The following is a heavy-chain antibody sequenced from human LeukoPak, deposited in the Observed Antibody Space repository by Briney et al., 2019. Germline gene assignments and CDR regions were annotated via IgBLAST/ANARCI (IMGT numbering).Heavy chain of an antibody. V-gene: IGHV4-59*01. J-gene: IGHJ2*01. D-gene: IGHD3-10*01. Sequence: PSETLSLTCTVSGGSISSYYWSWIRQPPGKGLEWIGYIYYGGSTNYNPSLKSRVTISVDTSKNQFSLKLSSVTAADTAVYYCARDVVREMPGYFDLWGRGTLVTVSS. CDR2: IYYGGST. CDR1: GGSISSYY. CDR3: ARDVVREMPGYFDL.